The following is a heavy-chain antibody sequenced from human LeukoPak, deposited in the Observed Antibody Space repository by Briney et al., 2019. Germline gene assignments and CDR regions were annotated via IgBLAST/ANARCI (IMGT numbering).Heavy chain of an antibody. CDR3: PRGAGTNWFDY. Sequence: ASVNVSCKPCGYTFTVNYLHGVRQAPGKGGEWVGWMNPNSGLTVYAQNFQDRVTKTRDTSISTAYMELSSLTSDDTAGYNCPRGAGTNWFDYWGQGSLVTVSS. CDR2: MNPNSGLT. V-gene: IGHV1-2*02. J-gene: IGHJ4*02. D-gene: IGHD1-1*01. CDR1: GYTFTVNY.